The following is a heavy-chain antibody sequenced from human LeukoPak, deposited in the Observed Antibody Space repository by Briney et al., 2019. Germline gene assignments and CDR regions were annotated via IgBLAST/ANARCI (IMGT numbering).Heavy chain of an antibody. J-gene: IGHJ4*01. V-gene: IGHV1-2*02. Sequence: ASGKVSCKASGFTFSAYFIHWVRHAPGQGLEWMGWINPASGSTTYAQKFQGRVTMTRDTSISTAYMDLSSLRSDDTAVYYCSRVAEATTMVSPDYFDYWGPGTLVTVSS. CDR3: SRVAEATTMVSPDYFDY. CDR1: GFTFSAYF. D-gene: IGHD4-17*01. CDR2: INPASGST.